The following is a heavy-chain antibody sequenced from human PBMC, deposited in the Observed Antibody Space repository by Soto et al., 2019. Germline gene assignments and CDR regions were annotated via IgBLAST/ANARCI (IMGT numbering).Heavy chain of an antibody. CDR1: GFTFSSYS. CDR2: ISSSSSSYI. V-gene: IGHV3-21*01. CDR3: ARVDSSSWYWYFDL. D-gene: IGHD6-13*01. Sequence: GGSLRLSCAASGFTFSSYSMNWVRQAPGKGLEWVSSISSSSSSYIYYADSVKGRFTISRDNVKNSLYLQMNSLRAEDTAVYYCARVDSSSWYWYFDLWGRGTLVTVSS. J-gene: IGHJ2*01.